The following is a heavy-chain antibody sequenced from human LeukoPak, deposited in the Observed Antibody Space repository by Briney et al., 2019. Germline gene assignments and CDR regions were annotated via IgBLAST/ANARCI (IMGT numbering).Heavy chain of an antibody. D-gene: IGHD3-9*01. J-gene: IGHJ3*02. CDR3: ARRGRYFDWLTALDI. CDR2: IYAGDSDS. CDR1: GYSFTNYW. Sequence: GESLKISCKGSGYSFTNYWIAWVRQMPGKGLEWMGIIYAGDSDSRYSPSFQGQVTFSADKSVSTAYLQWSSLRASDTAMYYCARRGRYFDWLTALDIWGQGTMVTVSS. V-gene: IGHV5-51*01.